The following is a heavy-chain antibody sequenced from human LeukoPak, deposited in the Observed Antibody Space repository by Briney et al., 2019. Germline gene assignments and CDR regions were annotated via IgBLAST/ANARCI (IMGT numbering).Heavy chain of an antibody. D-gene: IGHD1-7*01. CDR1: GYTFTGYY. CDR2: INPNSGGT. V-gene: IGHV1-2*02. CDR3: ARGGLELLFPAVWYFDL. J-gene: IGHJ2*01. Sequence: ASVKVSCKASGYTFTGYYIHWVRQAPGQGLEWMGWINPNSGGTNYAQKLQGRVTMTTDTSTSTAYMELRSLRSDDTAVYYCARGGLELLFPAVWYFDLWGRGTLVTVSS.